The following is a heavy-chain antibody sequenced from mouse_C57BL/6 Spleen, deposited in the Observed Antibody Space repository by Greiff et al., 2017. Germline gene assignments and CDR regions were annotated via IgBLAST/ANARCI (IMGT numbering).Heavy chain of an antibody. Sequence: EVKLVESGGDLVKPGGSVTLSCAASGFTFSSYGMSWVRQTPEKRLEWVASISRGGGYTYYTGSLKGRFTMSRDNATNTLYLQISSLTSEDTAVYYCARHGGADWYFDDWGKGTTLTVSS. CDR2: ISRGGGYT. J-gene: IGHJ2*01. CDR3: ARHGGADWYFDD. CDR1: GFTFSSYG. D-gene: IGHD4-1*01. V-gene: IGHV5-6*01.